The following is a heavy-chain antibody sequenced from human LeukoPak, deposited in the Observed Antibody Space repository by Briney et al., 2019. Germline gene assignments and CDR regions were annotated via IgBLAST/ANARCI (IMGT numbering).Heavy chain of an antibody. CDR1: GYTFTGYY. CDR3: ARDLIVVVPAAAFDY. CDR2: INPNSGGT. V-gene: IGHV1-2*02. D-gene: IGHD2-2*01. Sequence: AASVKVSCKASGYTFTGYYMHWVRQAPGQGLEWMGCINPNSGGTNYARKFQGRATMTRGTSISTAYMELSRLRSDDTAVYYCARDLIVVVPAAAFDYWGQGTLVTVSS. J-gene: IGHJ4*02.